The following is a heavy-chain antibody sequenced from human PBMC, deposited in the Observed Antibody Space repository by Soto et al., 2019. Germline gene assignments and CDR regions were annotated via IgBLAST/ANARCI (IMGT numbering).Heavy chain of an antibody. CDR1: RFTVSSSA. CDR3: AKYGFPRRVGELSDKYWFDT. CDR2: IRGSGGST. J-gene: IGHJ5*02. D-gene: IGHD3-16*02. Sequence: SLRLSCAASRFTVSSSAVSWVRQTQGKGLEWVSAIRGSGGSTYYADSVMGRFTISIDNSKNTPSLQMNSLPVEATAGYHCAKYGFPRRVGELSDKYWFDTWGQGTLVTVSS. V-gene: IGHV3-23*01.